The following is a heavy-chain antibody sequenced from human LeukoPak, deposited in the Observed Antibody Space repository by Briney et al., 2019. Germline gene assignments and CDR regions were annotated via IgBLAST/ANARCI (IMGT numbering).Heavy chain of an antibody. Sequence: ASVKASCKASGYTFTDYNMHWLRQAPGQRPEWMGCIYPKSGGTDYAQKFQDRVTMTMDRSSGTAYMELSSLRSGDTAVYYCARSGGLEPWGQGTLVTVSS. CDR3: ARSGGLEP. D-gene: IGHD3-16*01. V-gene: IGHV1-2*02. J-gene: IGHJ5*02. CDR2: IYPKSGGT. CDR1: GYTFTDYN.